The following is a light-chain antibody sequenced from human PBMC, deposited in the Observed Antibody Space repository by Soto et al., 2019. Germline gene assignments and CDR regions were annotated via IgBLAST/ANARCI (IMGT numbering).Light chain of an antibody. J-gene: IGKJ1*01. CDR2: GAS. CDR1: QSVTTN. Sequence: EIVLTQSPGTLSLSPGERATLSCRVSQSVTTNIAWYQQQPGQAPRLLIYGASTRATGIPARFSGSGSGTDFTLTISSLQSEDFAVYYCQQYNNWPPWTFGQGTKVDIK. CDR3: QQYNNWPPWT. V-gene: IGKV3-15*01.